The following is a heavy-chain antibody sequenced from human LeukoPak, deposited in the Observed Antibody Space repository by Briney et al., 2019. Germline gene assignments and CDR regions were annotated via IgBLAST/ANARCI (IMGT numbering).Heavy chain of an antibody. CDR1: GYTFNNYA. Sequence: ASVKVSCKASGYTFNNYAMNWVRQAPGQGPEWMGWINTNTGNPTYAQGFTGRFVFSVDTSVSTAYLRISSLKAEDTAVYYCATSPGIAAPSGYYFDHWGQGTLVTVSS. J-gene: IGHJ4*02. CDR2: INTNTGNP. CDR3: ATSPGIAAPSGYYFDH. D-gene: IGHD6-13*01. V-gene: IGHV7-4-1*02.